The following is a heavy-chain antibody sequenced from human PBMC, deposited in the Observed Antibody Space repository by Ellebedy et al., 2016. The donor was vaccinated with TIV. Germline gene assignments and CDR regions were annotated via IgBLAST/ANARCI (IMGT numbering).Heavy chain of an antibody. CDR1: GGSINSDDYY. J-gene: IGHJ5*01. D-gene: IGHD3-10*01. CDR2: ITYAGRT. V-gene: IGHV4-30-4*01. Sequence: LRLXCNVSGGSINSDDYYWTWLRQPPGKGLEWIGLITYAGRTHYHPSLRSRVTFSIDTSDNQFSLQLNSVTAADTAVYYCARERRHYYGSGSFDFWGQGTLVTVSS. CDR3: ARERRHYYGSGSFDF.